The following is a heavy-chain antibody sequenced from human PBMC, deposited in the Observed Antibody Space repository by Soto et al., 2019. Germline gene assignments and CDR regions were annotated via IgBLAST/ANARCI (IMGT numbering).Heavy chain of an antibody. CDR1: GAAISSGGCY. J-gene: IGHJ4*02. Sequence: QVQLLESGPGLVKPSQTLPLICNVSGAAISSGGCYWSWIRQRPGGGLEWLGFIYYSGISNYNPSLTSRATISVDTSKNQFSLKLIAVTAADTAVYYCASTQWIQLWCAYWGQGALVTVS. D-gene: IGHD5-18*01. CDR2: IYYSGIS. V-gene: IGHV4-31*03. CDR3: ASTQWIQLWCAY.